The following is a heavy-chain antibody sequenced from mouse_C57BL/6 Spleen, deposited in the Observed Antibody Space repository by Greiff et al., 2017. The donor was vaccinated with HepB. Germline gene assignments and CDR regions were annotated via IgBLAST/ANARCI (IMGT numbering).Heavy chain of an antibody. CDR3: ARGDSNYGFYYYAMDY. Sequence: QVQLQQPGAELVKPGASVKLSCKASGYTFTSYWMHWVKKRPGRGLEWIGRIDPNSGGTKYNEKFKSKATLTVDKPSSTAYMQLSSLTSEDSAVYYCARGDSNYGFYYYAMDYWGQGTSVTVSS. CDR1: GYTFTSYW. CDR2: IDPNSGGT. V-gene: IGHV1-72*01. J-gene: IGHJ4*01. D-gene: IGHD2-5*01.